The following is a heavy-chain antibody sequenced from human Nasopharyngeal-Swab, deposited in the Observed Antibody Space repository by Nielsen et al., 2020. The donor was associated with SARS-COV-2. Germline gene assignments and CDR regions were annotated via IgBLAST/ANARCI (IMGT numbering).Heavy chain of an antibody. V-gene: IGHV1-18*04. CDR2: ISAYNGNT. CDR1: GYTFTSYG. CDR3: ARALTDYPGSYGPYDY. D-gene: IGHD1-26*01. J-gene: IGHJ4*02. Sequence: ASVKVSCKASGYTFTSYGISWVRQAPGQGLEWMGWISAYNGNTNYAQKLQGRVTMTTDTSTSTAYMELRSLRSDDTAVYYCARALTDYPGSYGPYDYRGQGTLVTVSS.